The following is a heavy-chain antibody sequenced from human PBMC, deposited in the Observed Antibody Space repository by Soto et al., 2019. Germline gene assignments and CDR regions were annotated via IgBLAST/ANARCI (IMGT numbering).Heavy chain of an antibody. D-gene: IGHD2-15*01. J-gene: IGHJ4*02. CDR1: GFSFSNYN. CDR3: ARSGYCSGSSCYSDY. V-gene: IGHV3-21*01. CDR2: ISSSSSYI. Sequence: PGGSLRLSCAASGFSFSNYNMNWVRQAPGKGLEWVSCISSSSSYIYYADPVKGRFTISRDNAKNSLYLQMNSLRAEDTALYYCARSGYCSGSSCYSDYWGLGTLVTVS.